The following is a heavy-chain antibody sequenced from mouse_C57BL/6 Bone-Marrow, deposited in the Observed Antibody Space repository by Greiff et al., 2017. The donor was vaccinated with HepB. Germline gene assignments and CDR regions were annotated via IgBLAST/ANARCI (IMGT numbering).Heavy chain of an antibody. CDR3: AKKGNYDYHWYFDV. Sequence: QVQLQQSGPGLVQPSQSLSITCTVSGFSLTSYGVHWVRQSPGKGLEWLGVIWRGGSTDYNAAFMSRLSITKDNSKSQVFFKMNSLQADDTAIYYCAKKGNYDYHWYFDVWGTGTTVTVSS. J-gene: IGHJ1*03. CDR1: GFSLTSYG. CDR2: IWRGGST. D-gene: IGHD2-4*01. V-gene: IGHV2-5*01.